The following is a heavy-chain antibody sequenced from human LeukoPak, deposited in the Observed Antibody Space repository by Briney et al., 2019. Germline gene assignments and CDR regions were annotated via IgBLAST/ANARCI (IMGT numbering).Heavy chain of an antibody. CDR1: GYTFTRYG. CDR3: ASLRYYYGSGSYNWFDP. V-gene: IGHV1-18*01. J-gene: IGHJ5*02. D-gene: IGHD3-10*01. Sequence: ASVKVSCKASGYTFTRYGITWVRQAPGRGLEWMGWISAYNGNTNYAQKLQGRVTMTTDTSTMTAYMELRSLRSDDTAVYYCASLRYYYGSGSYNWFDPWGQGTLVTVSS. CDR2: ISAYNGNT.